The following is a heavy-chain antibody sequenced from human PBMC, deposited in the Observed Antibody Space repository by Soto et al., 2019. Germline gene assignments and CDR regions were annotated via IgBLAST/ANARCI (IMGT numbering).Heavy chain of an antibody. V-gene: IGHV3-30*03. CDR3: ARGTDYADLGNAEYFHP. CDR2: ISKDGSHS. J-gene: IGHJ1*01. D-gene: IGHD4-17*01. CDR1: GFNFRTYG. Sequence: QVQLVESGGGVVQPGRSLRLSCAASGFNFRTYGIHWVRQASGKGLEWVALISKDGSHSYYAHSVKGRFTTSRDNSQNKAFLQVNSLRADDTAVYFCARGTDYADLGNAEYFHPWGQGTLVTVSS.